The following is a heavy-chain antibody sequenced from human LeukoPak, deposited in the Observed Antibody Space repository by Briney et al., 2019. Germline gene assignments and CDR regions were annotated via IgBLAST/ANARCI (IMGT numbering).Heavy chain of an antibody. Sequence: GSGPALVKPTQTPTLTCTFSGFSLSTSGMCVSWIRRPPGKALEWLARIDWDDDKYYSTSLKTRLTISKDTSKNQVVLTMTNMDPVDTATYYCARIAPRDYYGSGTYLDYWGQGTLVTVSS. D-gene: IGHD3-10*01. CDR2: IDWDDDK. CDR3: ARIAPRDYYGSGTYLDY. V-gene: IGHV2-70*11. CDR1: GFSLSTSGMC. J-gene: IGHJ4*02.